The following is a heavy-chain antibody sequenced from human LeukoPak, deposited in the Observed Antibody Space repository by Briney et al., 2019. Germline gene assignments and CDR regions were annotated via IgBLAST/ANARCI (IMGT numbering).Heavy chain of an antibody. CDR2: ISSSSITV. D-gene: IGHD3-9*01. J-gene: IGHJ4*02. CDR1: GFTFSAYR. Sequence: GGSLRLSCAASGFTFSAYRMNWVRKAPGKGLEWVSDISSSSITVYADSVKGRFTISRDNAKNSLYLQMNSLRDEDTAVYYFSRRRKTAYDIDNWGQGTLVTVSS. V-gene: IGHV3-48*02. CDR3: SRRRKTAYDIDN.